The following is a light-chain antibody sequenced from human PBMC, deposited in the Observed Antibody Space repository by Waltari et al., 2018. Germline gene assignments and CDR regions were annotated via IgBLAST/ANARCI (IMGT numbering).Light chain of an antibody. J-gene: IGLJ2*01. Sequence: QSALTQPPSVSGSPGPSVTIPCTGTSSDVGRYNRVPWYQQPPGTAPKLMMYEVSNRPSGVPDRFSGSKSGNTASLTISGLQAEDEADYYCSSDTSSSVVFGGGTKLTVL. CDR2: EVS. CDR1: SSDVGRYNR. V-gene: IGLV2-18*02. CDR3: SSDTSSSVV.